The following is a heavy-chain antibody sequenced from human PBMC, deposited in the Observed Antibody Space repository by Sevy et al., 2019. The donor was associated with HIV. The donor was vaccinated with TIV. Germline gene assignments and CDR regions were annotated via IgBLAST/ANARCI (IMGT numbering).Heavy chain of an antibody. CDR1: GFNFNDYW. Sequence: GGSLRLSCAASGFNFNDYWMNWVRQAPGKGLEWVANINQDGSAKYYVDSAKGRFTISRDNAKNSLYLQMNSLRADDTAVYYCARDSPPYTSTFSSSYVWRQGTLVTVSS. CDR2: INQDGSAK. V-gene: IGHV3-7*03. D-gene: IGHD6-6*01. J-gene: IGHJ4*02. CDR3: ARDSPPYTSTFSSSYV.